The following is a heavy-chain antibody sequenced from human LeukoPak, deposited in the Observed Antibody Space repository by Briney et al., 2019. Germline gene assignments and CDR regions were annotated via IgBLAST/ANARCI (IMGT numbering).Heavy chain of an antibody. Sequence: PGESLKISCKGSGYSFTSYWIGWGRQMPGKGLEVMGIIYPGDSDTTYCPAFQGQVTISGDKYISTAYLQWSSLKASDTAMYYCARHSYYYDSSGYYTGPQDYWGQGTLVTVSS. J-gene: IGHJ4*02. CDR1: GYSFTSYW. V-gene: IGHV5-51*01. CDR3: ARHSYYYDSSGYYTGPQDY. CDR2: IYPGDSDT. D-gene: IGHD3-22*01.